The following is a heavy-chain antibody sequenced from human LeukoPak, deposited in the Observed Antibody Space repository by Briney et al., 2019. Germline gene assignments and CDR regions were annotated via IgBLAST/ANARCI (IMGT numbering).Heavy chain of an antibody. CDR2: IYHSGST. D-gene: IGHD3-10*01. V-gene: IGHV4-4*02. Sequence: SETPSPTCAVSGGSISSSNWWGWVRPPPGKGVEWVGEIYHSGSTNYNPSLKSRVTISVDKSKNQFSLKLSSVTAADTAVYYCARETDYYGSGSFDYWGQGTLVTVSS. CDR1: GGSISSSNW. CDR3: ARETDYYGSGSFDY. J-gene: IGHJ4*02.